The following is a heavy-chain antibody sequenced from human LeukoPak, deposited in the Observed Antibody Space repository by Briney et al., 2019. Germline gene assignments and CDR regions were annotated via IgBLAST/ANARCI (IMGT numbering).Heavy chain of an antibody. CDR1: GFTFSNYG. CDR3: AKEEVISGNHGVYFDY. CDR2: ISSSSSYI. Sequence: GGSLRLSCAASGFTFSNYGMSWVRQAPGKGLEWVSSISSSSSYIYYADSVKDRFTISRDNSRITLYLQMNSLRAEDTAVYYCAKEEVISGNHGVYFDYWGQGTLVTVSS. V-gene: IGHV3-21*01. J-gene: IGHJ4*02. D-gene: IGHD3-22*01.